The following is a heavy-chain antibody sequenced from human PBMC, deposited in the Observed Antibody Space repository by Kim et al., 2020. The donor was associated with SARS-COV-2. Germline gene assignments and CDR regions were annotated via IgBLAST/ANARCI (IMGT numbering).Heavy chain of an antibody. D-gene: IGHD3-10*01. CDR1: GFTFSSYA. CDR2: ISGSGGST. V-gene: IGHV3-23*01. Sequence: GGSLRLSCAASGFTFSSYAMSWVRQAPGKGLEWVSAISGSGGSTYYADSVKGRFTISRDNSKNTLYLQMNSLRAEDTAVYYCAKGNILWFGESLDWYFDLWGRGTLVTVSS. CDR3: AKGNILWFGESLDWYFDL. J-gene: IGHJ2*01.